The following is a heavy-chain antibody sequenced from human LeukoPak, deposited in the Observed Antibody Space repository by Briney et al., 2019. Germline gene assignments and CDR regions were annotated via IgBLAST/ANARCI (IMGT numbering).Heavy chain of an antibody. Sequence: PGGSLRLSCAASGFTVSNNYMSWVRQAPGKGLEWVSVVYGGGSTYYADSVKGRFTISGDNSKNSLYLQMNSLRTEDTAVYYCAKANPLIVGARAGGPINFWGQGTMVTVSS. CDR3: AKANPLIVGARAGGPINF. J-gene: IGHJ3*01. V-gene: IGHV3-53*05. CDR1: GFTVSNNY. D-gene: IGHD1-26*01. CDR2: VYGGGST.